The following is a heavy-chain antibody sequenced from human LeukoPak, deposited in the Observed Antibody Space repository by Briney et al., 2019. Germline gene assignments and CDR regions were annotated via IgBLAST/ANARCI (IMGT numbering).Heavy chain of an antibody. Sequence: GGSLRLSCAASGFTFSSYGMYWVRQAPGKGLEWVAFTRYDGSYKYYADSVKGRFTISRDNAKNSLYLQMNSLRAEDTAVYYCAELGITMIGGVWGKGTTVTISS. CDR2: TRYDGSYK. CDR3: AELGITMIGGV. CDR1: GFTFSSYG. V-gene: IGHV3-30*02. D-gene: IGHD3-10*02. J-gene: IGHJ6*04.